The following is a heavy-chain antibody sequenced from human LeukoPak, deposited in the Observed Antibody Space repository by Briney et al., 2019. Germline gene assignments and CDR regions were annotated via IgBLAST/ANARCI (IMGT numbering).Heavy chain of an antibody. D-gene: IGHD3-9*01. Sequence: PGGSLRLSCAASGFAFSDYYMSWIRQAPGKGLEWVSVMYSGGNTYYADSVRGRFTISRDNSKNTVSLQMNSLGVADTGVYYCARDLRETGHRDWGQGTLVIVSS. CDR2: MYSGGNT. CDR3: ARDLRETGHRD. CDR1: GFAFSDYY. J-gene: IGHJ4*02. V-gene: IGHV3-66*01.